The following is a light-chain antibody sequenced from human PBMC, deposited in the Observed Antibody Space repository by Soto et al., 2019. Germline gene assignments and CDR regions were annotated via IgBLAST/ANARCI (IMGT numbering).Light chain of an antibody. CDR2: EVS. CDR1: SSDVGGYNY. J-gene: IGLJ1*01. Sequence: QSVLTQPASVSGSPGQSITISCAGTSSDVGGYNYVSWYQQHPGKAPKLMIYEVSNRPSGVSNRFSGSKSGNTASLTTSGLQAEDEAAYYCSSYTSSSTLVFRTGTTVTVL. V-gene: IGLV2-14*01. CDR3: SSYTSSSTLV.